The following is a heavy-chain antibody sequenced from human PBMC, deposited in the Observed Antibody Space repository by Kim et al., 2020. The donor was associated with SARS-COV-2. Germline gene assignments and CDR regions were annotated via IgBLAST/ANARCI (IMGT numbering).Heavy chain of an antibody. J-gene: IGHJ6*03. CDR3: AKDKAHYYYYYYMDV. V-gene: IGHV3-9*01. Sequence: DSVKGRFTISRDNAKKSLYLQMNSLRAEDTALYYCAKDKAHYYYYYYMDVWGKGTTVTVSS.